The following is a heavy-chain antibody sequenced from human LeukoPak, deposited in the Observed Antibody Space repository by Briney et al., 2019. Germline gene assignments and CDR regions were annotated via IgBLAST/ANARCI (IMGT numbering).Heavy chain of an antibody. CDR1: GYTLTELS. Sequence: ASVKVSCKVSGYTLTELSMHWVRQAPGKGLEWMGGFDPEDGETIYAQKFQGRVTMTEDTSTDTAYMELSSPRSEDTAMYYCATEVLRYCSSTSCPWFDPWGQGTLVTVSS. D-gene: IGHD2-2*01. CDR3: ATEVLRYCSSTSCPWFDP. V-gene: IGHV1-24*01. J-gene: IGHJ5*02. CDR2: FDPEDGET.